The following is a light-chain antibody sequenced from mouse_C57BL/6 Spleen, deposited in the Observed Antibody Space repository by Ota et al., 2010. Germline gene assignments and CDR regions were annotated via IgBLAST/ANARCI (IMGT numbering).Light chain of an antibody. V-gene: IGKV14-111*01. CDR3: LQYDEFPFT. J-gene: IGKJ4*01. Sequence: DILMTQSPSSMYASLGERVTITCKASQDINSYLSWFQQKPGKSPKTLIYRANRLVDGVPSRFSGSGSGQDYSLTISSLEYEDMGIYYCLQYDEFPFTFGSG. CDR1: QDINSY. CDR2: RAN.